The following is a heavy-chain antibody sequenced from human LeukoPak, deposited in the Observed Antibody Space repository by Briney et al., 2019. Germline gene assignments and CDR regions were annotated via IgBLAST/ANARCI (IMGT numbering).Heavy chain of an antibody. V-gene: IGHV3-30*18. Sequence: GRSLRLSCAASGFTFSSYGMHWVRQAPGKGLEWVAVISYDGSNKYYADSVKGRFTISRNNSKNTLYLQMNSLRAEDTAVYYCAKEPRRDGYNYLDCWGQGTLVTVSS. CDR1: GFTFSSYG. CDR3: AKEPRRDGYNYLDC. D-gene: IGHD5-24*01. J-gene: IGHJ4*02. CDR2: ISYDGSNK.